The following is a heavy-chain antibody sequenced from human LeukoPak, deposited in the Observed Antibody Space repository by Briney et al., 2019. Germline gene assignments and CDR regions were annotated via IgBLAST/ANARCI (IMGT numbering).Heavy chain of an antibody. J-gene: IGHJ3*02. CDR1: GVSISSSNSY. D-gene: IGHD4-23*01. V-gene: IGHV4-39*01. Sequence: SETLSLTCTVSGVSISSSNSYWGWIRQPPGKGLEWIGSIYYSGNTYYNASLKSQVSISIDTSKNQFSLRLTSVTAADTAVYYCARAKTNSDAFDIWGQGTMVTVSS. CDR2: IYYSGNT. CDR3: ARAKTNSDAFDI.